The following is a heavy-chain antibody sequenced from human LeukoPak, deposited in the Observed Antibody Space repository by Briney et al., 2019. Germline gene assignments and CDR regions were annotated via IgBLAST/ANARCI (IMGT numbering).Heavy chain of an antibody. Sequence: GGSLRLSCAASGFTISNAWMSWVRQAPGKGLEWVSVIYSGGSTYYADSVKGRFTISRDNSKNTLYLQMNSLRAEDTALYYCARGRVSVYSSSWYYGNWGQGTLVTVSS. CDR2: IYSGGST. V-gene: IGHV3-66*01. D-gene: IGHD6-13*01. CDR3: ARGRVSVYSSSWYYGN. J-gene: IGHJ4*02. CDR1: GFTISNAW.